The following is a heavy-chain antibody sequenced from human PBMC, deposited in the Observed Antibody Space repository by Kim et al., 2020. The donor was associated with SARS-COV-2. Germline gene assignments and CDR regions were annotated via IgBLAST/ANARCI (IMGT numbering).Heavy chain of an antibody. V-gene: IGHV3-23*03. J-gene: IGHJ4*02. CDR2: MYRASSSL. CDR3: AKGFGVGTPRGLFDC. Sequence: GGSLRLSCAASGFTISSHAMSWVRQAPGKGLEWVSVMYRASSSLFYADSVRSRFTISRDNSKNMLYLQMNSLRAEDTAVYYCAKGFGVGTPRGLFDCWGQGTLVTVSS. D-gene: IGHD3-3*01. CDR1: GFTISSHA.